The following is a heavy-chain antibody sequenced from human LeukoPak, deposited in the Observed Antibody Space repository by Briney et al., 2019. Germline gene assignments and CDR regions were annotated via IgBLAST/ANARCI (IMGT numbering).Heavy chain of an antibody. CDR3: ARESRDDDWFDP. Sequence: SETLSLTCAVSGGSIGSYYWSWVRQSAGKGLEWIGHIYSTGSTNCNPSLKSRVTISLDTSKNQLSLKLNSVTAADTAVYYCARESRDDDWFDPWGQGILVTVSS. J-gene: IGHJ5*02. D-gene: IGHD5-24*01. CDR2: IYSTGST. V-gene: IGHV4-4*07. CDR1: GGSIGSYY.